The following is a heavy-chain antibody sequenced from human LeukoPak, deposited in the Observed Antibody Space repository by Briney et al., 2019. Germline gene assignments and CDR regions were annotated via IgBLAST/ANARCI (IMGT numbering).Heavy chain of an antibody. Sequence: PSETLSLAWTVASGSIGSYYWGWIRQLPGEGLEWIGYAYYSGSPNYTPSLKRRATIPVDTPKNHLSLKLSSVPAADTADYYRPRSPLLGSYGYGPWELPVPHFDYWGQGTLVTVSS. CDR2: AYYSGSP. D-gene: IGHD1-26*01. V-gene: IGHV4-59*08. J-gene: IGHJ4*02. CDR3: PRSPLLGSYGYGPWELPVPHFDY. CDR1: SGSIGSYY.